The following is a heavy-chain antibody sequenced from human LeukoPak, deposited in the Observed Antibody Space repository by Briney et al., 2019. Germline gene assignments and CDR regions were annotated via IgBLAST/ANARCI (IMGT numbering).Heavy chain of an antibody. CDR1: GGTFNTHI. V-gene: IGHV1-69*08. CDR2: ITPIIGTT. D-gene: IGHD1-26*01. CDR3: TRVTLRGSKYNWFDP. J-gene: IGHJ5*02. Sequence: SVKVSCTSSGGTFNTHIFNWVRQAPGQGLEWMGRITPIIGTTKYAQRFQGRVTITADTSTSTAYLELRGPTYDDSAVYYCTRVTLRGSKYNWFDPWGQGTHVSVSS.